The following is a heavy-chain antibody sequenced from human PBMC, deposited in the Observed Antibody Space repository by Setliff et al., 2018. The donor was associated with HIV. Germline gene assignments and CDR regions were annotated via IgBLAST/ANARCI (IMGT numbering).Heavy chain of an antibody. J-gene: IGHJ6*03. CDR1: GFAFDNYC. V-gene: IGHV3-23*01. CDR3: ARDQVAVDSVARWRKEYFMDV. Sequence: LRLSCAASGFAFDNYCMTWVRQAPGKGLEWVSAIGGSTGSTYYADSVKGRFTISRDNAKNSLYLQLNSLRAEDTAVYYCARDQVAVDSVARWRKEYFMDVWGKGTTVTVSS. D-gene: IGHD5-12*01. CDR2: IGGSTGST.